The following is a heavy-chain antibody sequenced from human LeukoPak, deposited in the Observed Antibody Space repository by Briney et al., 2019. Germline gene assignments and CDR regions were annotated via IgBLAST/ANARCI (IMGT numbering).Heavy chain of an antibody. CDR3: ARGGNWGYYDSSGYYSH. V-gene: IGHV4-59*13. CDR2: IYYSGST. CDR1: GGSFSSYY. D-gene: IGHD3-22*01. J-gene: IGHJ4*02. Sequence: SETLSLTCTVSGGSFSSYYWSWIRKPPGKGLEWIGYIYYSGSTNYNPSLKSRVTISVDTSKNQFSLKLSSVTAADTAVYYCARGGNWGYYDSSGYYSHWGQGTLVTVSS.